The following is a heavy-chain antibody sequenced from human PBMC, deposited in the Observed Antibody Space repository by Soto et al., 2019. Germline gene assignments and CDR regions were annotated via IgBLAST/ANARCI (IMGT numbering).Heavy chain of an antibody. CDR1: GLPFRGAC. CDR3: AKGLGYQSLDY. D-gene: IGHD6-25*01. J-gene: IGHJ4*02. V-gene: IGHV3-7*01. Sequence: PGGTLRPSSAASGLPFRGACMSWARPAPGKGLEWVANINQEGSEKYYLDSVKGRFTISRDNAKSSLYLQLDYLRAEDTALYSRAKGLGYQSLDYWGQGTLVTVSS. CDR2: INQEGSEK.